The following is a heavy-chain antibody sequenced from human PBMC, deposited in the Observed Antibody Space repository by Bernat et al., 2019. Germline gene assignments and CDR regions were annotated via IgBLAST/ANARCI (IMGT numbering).Heavy chain of an antibody. J-gene: IGHJ3*02. CDR3: TRDGGGGAFDI. D-gene: IGHD3-16*01. CDR2: TGTKAYGGTT. V-gene: IGHV3-49*03. CDR1: GFTFGDYA. Sequence: EVQLLESGGGLVQPGRSLTLSCTTSGFTFGDYAMSWFRQAPGKGLEWVGFTGTKAYGGTTEYAASVKGRFTISRDDSKSIAYLQMNSLETEDTAVYYCTRDGGGGAFDIWGQGTLVTVSS.